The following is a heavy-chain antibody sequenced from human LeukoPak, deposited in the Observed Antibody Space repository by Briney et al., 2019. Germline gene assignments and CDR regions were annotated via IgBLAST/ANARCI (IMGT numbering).Heavy chain of an antibody. CDR3: ARAYYYDSWWFDP. Sequence: PSETLSLTCTVSGGSISISYYWGWIRQPPGKGLEWIGNIYHSGSTYYNPSLKSRVTISVDTSKNHLSLKLSSVTAADTAVYYCARAYYYDSWWFDPWGQGTLVTVSS. V-gene: IGHV4-39*02. D-gene: IGHD3-22*01. CDR1: GGSISISYY. J-gene: IGHJ5*02. CDR2: IYHSGST.